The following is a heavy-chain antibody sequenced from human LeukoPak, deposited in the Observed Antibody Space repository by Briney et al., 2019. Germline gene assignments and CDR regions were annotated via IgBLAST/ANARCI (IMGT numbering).Heavy chain of an antibody. V-gene: IGHV4-30-2*01. Sequence: SQTLSLTCAVSGGSISSGGYSWSWIRQPPGKGLEWIGYIYHSGSTYYNPSLKSRVTVSVDTSKNQFSLKLTSMTAADTAVYYCARGRLGRQHASFFDSWGQGTLVTVSS. D-gene: IGHD2-2*01. CDR2: IYHSGST. CDR1: GGSISSGGYS. CDR3: ARGRLGRQHASFFDS. J-gene: IGHJ4*02.